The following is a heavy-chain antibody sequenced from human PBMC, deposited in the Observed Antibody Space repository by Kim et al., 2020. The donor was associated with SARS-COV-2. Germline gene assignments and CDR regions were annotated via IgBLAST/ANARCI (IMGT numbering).Heavy chain of an antibody. Sequence: RVTISVDTSKNQFSLKLSSVTAADTAVYYCARGRSLLRYFDWPSFYYFDYWGQGTLVTVSS. V-gene: IGHV4-34*01. D-gene: IGHD3-9*01. CDR3: ARGRSLLRYFDWPSFYYFDY. J-gene: IGHJ4*02.